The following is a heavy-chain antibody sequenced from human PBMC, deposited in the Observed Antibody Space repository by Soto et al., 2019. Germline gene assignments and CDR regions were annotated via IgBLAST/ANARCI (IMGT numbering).Heavy chain of an antibody. CDR3: AREYGMDV. CDR2: ISGYNGNT. J-gene: IGHJ6*02. V-gene: IGHV1-18*01. CDR1: GYSFHTYA. Sequence: QVQLVQSGAEVKKPGASVNVSCKASGYSFHTYAISWVRPAPGQGLEWVGWISGYNGNTNYAQKFQGRVALTTDTSTKTAFMELGSLTGDDTAVYYCAREYGMDVWGQGTTVTVSS.